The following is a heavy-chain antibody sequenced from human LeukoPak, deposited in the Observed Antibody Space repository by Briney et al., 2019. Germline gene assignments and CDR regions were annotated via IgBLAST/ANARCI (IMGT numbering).Heavy chain of an antibody. J-gene: IGHJ3*02. CDR1: GYSLTNYW. V-gene: IGHV5-51*01. CDR3: ARPRTTGTWRDAFDI. Sequence: GDSPKISRKGSGYSLTNYWIGWVRQMPGKGLEWMGIIYPGDSDTRNSPSFQGQVTISADKSISTAYLQWSSLKASDTAMYYCARPRTTGTWRDAFDIWGQGTMVTVSS. D-gene: IGHD1-1*01. CDR2: IYPGDSDT.